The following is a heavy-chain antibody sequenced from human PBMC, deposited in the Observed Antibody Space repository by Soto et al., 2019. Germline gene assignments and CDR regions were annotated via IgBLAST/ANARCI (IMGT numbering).Heavy chain of an antibody. CDR1: GGTFSSYA. D-gene: IGHD6-13*01. CDR2: IIPIFGTA. J-gene: IGHJ6*02. Sequence: SVKVSCKASGGTFSSYAISRVRQAPGQGLEWMGGIIPIFGTANYAQKFQGRVTITADESTSTAYMELSSLRSEDTAVYYCARDDSGEVAAAPNYYYGMDVWGQGTTVTVSS. V-gene: IGHV1-69*13. CDR3: ARDDSGEVAAAPNYYYGMDV.